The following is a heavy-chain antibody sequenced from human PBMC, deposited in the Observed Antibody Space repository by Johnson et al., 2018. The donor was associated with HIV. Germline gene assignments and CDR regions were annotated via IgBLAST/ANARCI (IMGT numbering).Heavy chain of an antibody. Sequence: MQLVESGGGVVQPGGSLRLSCVASGFTISSYGMHWVRQAPGKGLEWVAVISYGGSNKYYADSVKGRFTISRDNAKNSLYLQMNSLRAEDTAVYYCARDSYDISGQQHDAFDIWGQGTMVTVSS. V-gene: IGHV3-30*03. CDR1: GFTISSYG. J-gene: IGHJ3*02. CDR3: ARDSYDISGQQHDAFDI. D-gene: IGHD3-22*01. CDR2: ISYGGSNK.